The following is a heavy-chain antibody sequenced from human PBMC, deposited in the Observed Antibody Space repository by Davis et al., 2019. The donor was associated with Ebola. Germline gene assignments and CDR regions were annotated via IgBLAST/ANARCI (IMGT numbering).Heavy chain of an antibody. D-gene: IGHD4-11*01. CDR2: ISYDGNNK. V-gene: IGHV3-30-3*01. CDR1: GFTFSNYA. J-gene: IGHJ6*02. CDR3: ARDRSTVTTSHYYYGMDV. Sequence: GESLKISCAASGFTFSNYAMHWVRQAPGKGLEWVAVISYDGNNKYYADSVKGRFTISRDNSKNTLYLQMNSLRAEDTAVYYCARDRSTVTTSHYYYGMDVWGQGTTVTVSS.